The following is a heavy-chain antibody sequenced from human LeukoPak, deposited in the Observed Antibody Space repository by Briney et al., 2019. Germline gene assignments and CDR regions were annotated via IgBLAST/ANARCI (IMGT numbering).Heavy chain of an antibody. D-gene: IGHD5-24*01. Sequence: GGSLKLSCPASGFTFSNYWMSWVRQAPGKGLEWVANIKEDGSDKYYVDSVKGRFTFSRDNAEKSLYLQMNSLRAEDTAVYYCVRDLGEMTTMSWGQGTLVIVSS. CDR2: IKEDGSDK. CDR3: VRDLGEMTTMS. CDR1: GFTFSNYW. J-gene: IGHJ4*02. V-gene: IGHV3-7*01.